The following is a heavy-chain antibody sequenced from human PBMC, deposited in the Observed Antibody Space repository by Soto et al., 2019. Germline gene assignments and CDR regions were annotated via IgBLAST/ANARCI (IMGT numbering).Heavy chain of an antibody. CDR2: IHRDGVT. V-gene: IGHV4-4*02. J-gene: IGHJ4*02. CDR3: AGRPEIHPR. Sequence: QVHLQESGPGLVKPSETLSLTCAISGGSTSSSDWWTWVRQPPGEGLEWIGEIHRDGVTNYNSSLKSRPTISLDQSRNQFSLSLTSVTAADAAVYFCAGRPEIHPRWGQGILVPVSS. CDR1: GGSTSSSDW. D-gene: IGHD1-26*01.